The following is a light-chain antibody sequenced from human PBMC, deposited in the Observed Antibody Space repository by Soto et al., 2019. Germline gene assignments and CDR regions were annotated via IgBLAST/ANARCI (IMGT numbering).Light chain of an antibody. CDR3: ATWDDSLDGPV. J-gene: IGLJ2*01. Sequence: QPVLTQPPSASGTPGQRITISCSGSSSNIGSHSVNWYQQLPGTAPKLLMQNNNERPSGVPDRFSGSKSGTSASLAISGLQSDDEGDYYCATWDDSLDGPVFGGGTKLTVL. CDR2: NNN. V-gene: IGLV1-44*01. CDR1: SSNIGSHS.